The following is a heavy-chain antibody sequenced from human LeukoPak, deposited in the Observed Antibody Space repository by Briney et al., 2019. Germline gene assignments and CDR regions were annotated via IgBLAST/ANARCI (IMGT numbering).Heavy chain of an antibody. V-gene: IGHV5-51*01. CDR2: IYASEYDT. D-gene: IGHD6-13*01. Sequence: GKSLKISCRGSGYIFTSYWIGWVRQMPNKGLEWMGIIYASEYDTRYNPSFQGQVTISADKSISTAYLQWSSLTASDTGIYYCARYTSDWYGPDYWGQGTLVTVSS. CDR3: ARYTSDWYGPDY. J-gene: IGHJ4*02. CDR1: GYIFTSYW.